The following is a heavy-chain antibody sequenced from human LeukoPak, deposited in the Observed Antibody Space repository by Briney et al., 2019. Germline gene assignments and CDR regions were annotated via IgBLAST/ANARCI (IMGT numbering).Heavy chain of an antibody. CDR1: GGTFSSYT. V-gene: IGHV1-46*01. D-gene: IGHD6-19*01. J-gene: IGHJ4*02. CDR2: INPSGGST. Sequence: ASVKVSCKASGGTFSSYTISWVRQAPGQGLEWMGIINPSGGSTSYAQKFQGRVTMTRDTSTSTVYMELSSLRSEDTAVYYCARGDVYSSGWYGLGYWGQGTLVTVSS. CDR3: ARGDVYSSGWYGLGY.